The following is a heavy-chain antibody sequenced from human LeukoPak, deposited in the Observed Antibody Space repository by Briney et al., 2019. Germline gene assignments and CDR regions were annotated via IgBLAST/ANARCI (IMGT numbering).Heavy chain of an antibody. CDR2: ISSSASYM. J-gene: IGHJ4*02. CDR1: GFTLSTYS. CDR3: AKEHYYDSSGYPEYFDY. V-gene: IGHV3-21*04. Sequence: PGGSLRLSCAASGFTLSTYSMNWVRQAAGKGLEWVSSISSSASYMYYADSVKGRFTISRDNSKNTLYLQMNSLRAEDTAVYYCAKEHYYDSSGYPEYFDYWGQGTLVTVSS. D-gene: IGHD3-22*01.